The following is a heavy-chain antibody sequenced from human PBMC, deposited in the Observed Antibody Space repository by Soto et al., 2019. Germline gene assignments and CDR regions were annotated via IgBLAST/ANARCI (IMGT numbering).Heavy chain of an antibody. CDR3: AREGTVEYSSSYYYYYGMDV. D-gene: IGHD6-6*01. J-gene: IGHJ6*02. CDR2: ISAYNGNT. Sequence: ASVKVSCKASGYTFTSYGISWVRQAPGQGLEWMGWISAYNGNTNYAQKLQGRVTMTTDTSTSTAYMELRSLRSDDTAVYYCAREGTVEYSSSYYYYYGMDVWGQGXTVTVSS. V-gene: IGHV1-18*04. CDR1: GYTFTSYG.